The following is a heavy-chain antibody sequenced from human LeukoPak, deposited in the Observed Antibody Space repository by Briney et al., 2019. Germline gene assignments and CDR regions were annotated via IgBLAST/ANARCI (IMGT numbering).Heavy chain of an antibody. CDR1: GFTFSSYE. V-gene: IGHV3-48*03. CDR3: ASEAVYYDILTGYYTGYYGMDV. Sequence: PGGSLRLSCAASGFTFSSYEMNWVRQAPGKGLEWVSYISSSGSTIYYADSVKGRFTISRDNAKNSLYLQMNSLRAEDTVVYYCASEAVYYDILTGYYTGYYGMDVWGQGTTVTVSS. D-gene: IGHD3-9*01. J-gene: IGHJ6*02. CDR2: ISSSGSTI.